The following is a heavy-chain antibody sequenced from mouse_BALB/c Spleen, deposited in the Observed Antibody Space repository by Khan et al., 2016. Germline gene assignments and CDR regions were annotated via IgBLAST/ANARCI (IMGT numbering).Heavy chain of an antibody. CDR1: GDSITSGY. Sequence: VQLKESGPSLVKPSQTLSLTCSVTGDSITSGYWNWIRKFPGNKLEYMGYISYSGSTYYNPSLKSRISITRDTSKNQYYLQLNSVPTEDTATYYCARYYYGSSYYFDYWGQGTTLTVSS. CDR3: ARYYYGSSYYFDY. D-gene: IGHD1-1*01. J-gene: IGHJ2*01. CDR2: ISYSGST. V-gene: IGHV3-8*02.